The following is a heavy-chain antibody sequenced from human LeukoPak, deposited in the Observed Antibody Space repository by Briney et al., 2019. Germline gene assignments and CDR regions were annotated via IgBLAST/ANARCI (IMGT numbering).Heavy chain of an antibody. D-gene: IGHD2-15*01. Sequence: PSETLSLTCTVSGGSISSSSYYWGWIRQPPGKGLEWIGSIYYSGGTYYNPSLKSRVTISVDTSKNQFSLKLSSVTAADTAVYYCARGNPDCSGGSCYSDYFDYWGQGTLVTVSS. J-gene: IGHJ4*02. CDR2: IYYSGGT. CDR1: GGSISSSSYY. V-gene: IGHV4-39*07. CDR3: ARGNPDCSGGSCYSDYFDY.